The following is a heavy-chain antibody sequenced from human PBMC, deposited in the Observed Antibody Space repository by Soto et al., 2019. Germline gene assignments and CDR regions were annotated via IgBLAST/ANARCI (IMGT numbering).Heavy chain of an antibody. J-gene: IGHJ6*02. V-gene: IGHV3-23*01. CDR3: AIPYYYYYAMDV. CDR1: GFTFSSYV. CDR2: ISGGGANT. Sequence: EVQLLESGGGLVQPGGSLRLSCATSGFTFSSYVMTWVRQAPGEGLEWVSAISGGGANTYYTDSVKGRFTISRDNSKKTLYLQMNSLRVEDTAVYYCAIPYYYYYAMDVWGQGTTVTVSS.